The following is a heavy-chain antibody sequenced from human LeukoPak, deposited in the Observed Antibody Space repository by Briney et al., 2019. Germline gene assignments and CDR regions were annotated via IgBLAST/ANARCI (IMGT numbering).Heavy chain of an antibody. D-gene: IGHD2-15*01. CDR3: ATGGRSGVAFES. J-gene: IGHJ4*02. Sequence: GGSLRLSCTASGFIASSNYMSWVRQAPGKGLEWVSLIYSGGSTYYADSVMGRSTISRDKSNNTLYLQMNSLRDEDTAVYYCATGGRSGVAFESWGQGTLVTVSS. CDR2: IYSGGST. CDR1: GFIASSNY. V-gene: IGHV3-53*01.